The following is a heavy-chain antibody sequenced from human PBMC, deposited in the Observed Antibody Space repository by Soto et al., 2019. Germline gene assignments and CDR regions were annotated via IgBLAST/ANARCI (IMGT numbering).Heavy chain of an antibody. J-gene: IGHJ4*01. CDR2: IKSKTDGGTT. V-gene: IGHV3-15*07. D-gene: IGHD3-22*01. Sequence: GGSLRLSCAAAGFTFTNAWINWVRQAPGKGLEWVGRIKSKTDGGTTDYAEPVKGRFAISRDDSNNMVYLQMNSLKIEDTAVYYCTTDAYSTIIVVRFDDWGHGPLVT. CDR3: TTDAYSTIIVVRFDD. CDR1: GFTFTNAW.